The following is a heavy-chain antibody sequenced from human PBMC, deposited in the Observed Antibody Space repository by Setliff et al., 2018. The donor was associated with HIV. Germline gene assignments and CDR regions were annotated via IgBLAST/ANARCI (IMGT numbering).Heavy chain of an antibody. CDR2: ISSSGSTI. D-gene: IGHD3-10*01. CDR1: GFTFSSYE. J-gene: IGHJ3*02. CDR3: ARVQGYYGSYAFDI. V-gene: IGHV3-48*03. Sequence: GGSLRLSCAASGFTFSSYEMNWVRHGPGKGLEWVSYISSSGSTIYYADSVKGRFTISRDNAKNSLYLQMNSLRAEDTAVYYCARVQGYYGSYAFDIRGQGTMVTVSS.